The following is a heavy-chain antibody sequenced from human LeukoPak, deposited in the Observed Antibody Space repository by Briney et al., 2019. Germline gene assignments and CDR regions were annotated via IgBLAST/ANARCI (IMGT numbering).Heavy chain of an antibody. V-gene: IGHV1-2*06. D-gene: IGHD3-22*01. Sequence: ASVKVSCKASGYTFTGYYMHWVRQAPGQGLEWMGRINPNSGGTNYAQKFQGRVTMTRDTSISTAYMELSRLRSDGTAGYYCARGTYYYDSSGYFDYWGQGTLVTVSS. J-gene: IGHJ4*02. CDR2: INPNSGGT. CDR1: GYTFTGYY. CDR3: ARGTYYYDSSGYFDY.